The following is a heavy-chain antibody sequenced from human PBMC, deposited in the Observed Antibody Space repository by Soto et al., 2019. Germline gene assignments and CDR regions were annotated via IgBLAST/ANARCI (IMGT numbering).Heavy chain of an antibody. CDR2: ISYDGSNN. CDR1: GFTFSSYA. J-gene: IGHJ4*02. V-gene: IGHV3-30-3*01. Sequence: SLRLSCAASGFTFSSYAMHWVRQAPGKGLEWVAVISYDGSNNYYADSVKGRFTIPRDNSKNTLYLQMNSLRAEDTAVYYCARDFGSLGATIDYWGQGTLVTVSS. CDR3: ARDFGSLGATIDY. D-gene: IGHD1-26*01.